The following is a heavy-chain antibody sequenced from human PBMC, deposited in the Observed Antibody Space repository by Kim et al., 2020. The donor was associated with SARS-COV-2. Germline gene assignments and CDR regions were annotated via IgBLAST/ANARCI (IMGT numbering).Heavy chain of an antibody. J-gene: IGHJ4*02. Sequence: GGSLRLSCAASGFTFSDYYMSWVRQAPGQGLEWISYISTSGSAIYYADSVKGRFTISRDNAKSSLYLQMNSLRAEDTAIYYCAREQGRGGDYWGQGTLVTVSS. V-gene: IGHV3-11*04. CDR1: GFTFSDYY. D-gene: IGHD1-26*01. CDR3: AREQGRGGDY. CDR2: ISTSGSAI.